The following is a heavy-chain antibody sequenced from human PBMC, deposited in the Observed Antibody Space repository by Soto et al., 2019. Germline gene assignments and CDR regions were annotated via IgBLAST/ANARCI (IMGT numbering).Heavy chain of an antibody. Sequence: EVQLVESGGGLVQPGGSLRLSCAASGFTFSSYWMSWVRQAPGKGLEWVANIKEDGSEKYYVDSVKGRFTISRDNAKNSLHLQMNSLRAEDTAVYYCARDLYQLPTMKYYYYGMDVWGQGTPVTVSS. CDR2: IKEDGSEK. D-gene: IGHD2-2*01. CDR3: ARDLYQLPTMKYYYYGMDV. CDR1: GFTFSSYW. J-gene: IGHJ6*02. V-gene: IGHV3-7*03.